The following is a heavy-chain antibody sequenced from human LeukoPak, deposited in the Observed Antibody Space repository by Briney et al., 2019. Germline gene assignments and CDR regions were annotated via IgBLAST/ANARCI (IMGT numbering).Heavy chain of an antibody. CDR1: GDSVSSSSIA. V-gene: IGHV6-1*01. Sequence: SQTLSLTCAISGDSVSSSSIAWNWIRQSPSRGLEWLGRTYYRSRWYNDYAVSVKSRITINPDTSKNQFSLQLNSVTPKDTAVYYCARGHYFDYWGQGTLVTVSS. J-gene: IGHJ4*02. CDR3: ARGHYFDY. CDR2: TYYRSRWYN. D-gene: IGHD3-10*01.